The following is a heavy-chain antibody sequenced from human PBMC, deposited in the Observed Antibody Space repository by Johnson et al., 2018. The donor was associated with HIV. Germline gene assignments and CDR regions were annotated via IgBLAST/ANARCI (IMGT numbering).Heavy chain of an antibody. Sequence: VQLVESGGGVVKPGGSLRLSCAASGFIFSNAWMSWVRQAPGKGLEWVGRIKSETDGGTTDYVAPVKGRFTISRDNSKNTLYLQMNSLRAEDTAVYYCVREDYAFHIWGQGTMVTVSS. CDR3: VREDYAFHI. J-gene: IGHJ3*02. D-gene: IGHD3/OR15-3a*01. V-gene: IGHV3-15*01. CDR2: IKSETDGGTT. CDR1: GFIFSNAW.